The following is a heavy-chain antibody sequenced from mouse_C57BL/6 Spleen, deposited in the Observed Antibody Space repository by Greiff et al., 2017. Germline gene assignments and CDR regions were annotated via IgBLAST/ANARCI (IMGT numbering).Heavy chain of an antibody. D-gene: IGHD2-4*01. CDR3: ARDPLYDYDGAWFAY. CDR1: GFTFSSYA. V-gene: IGHV5-4*01. CDR2: ISDGGSYT. Sequence: EVKVVESGGGLVKPGGSLKLSCAASGFTFSSYAMSWVRQTPEKRLEWVATISDGGSYTYYPDNVKGRFTISRDNAKNNLYLQMSHLKSEDTAMYYCARDPLYDYDGAWFAYGGQGTLGTVSA. J-gene: IGHJ3*01.